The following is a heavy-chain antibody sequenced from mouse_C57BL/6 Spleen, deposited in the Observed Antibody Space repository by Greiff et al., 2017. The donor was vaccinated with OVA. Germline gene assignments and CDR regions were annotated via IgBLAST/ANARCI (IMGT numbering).Heavy chain of an antibody. CDR1: GFTFSDYY. V-gene: IGHV5-12*01. Sequence: EVKLMESGGGLVQPGGSLKLSCAASGFTFSDYYMYWVRQTPEKRLEWVAYISNGGGSTYYPDTVKGRFTISRDNAKNTLYLQMSRLKSEDTAMYYCARGLTTAFDYWGQGTTLTVSS. CDR2: ISNGGGST. D-gene: IGHD1-2*01. CDR3: ARGLTTAFDY. J-gene: IGHJ2*01.